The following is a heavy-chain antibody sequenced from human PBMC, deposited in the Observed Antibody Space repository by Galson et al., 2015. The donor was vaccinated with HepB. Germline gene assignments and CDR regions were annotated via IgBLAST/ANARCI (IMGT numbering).Heavy chain of an antibody. V-gene: IGHV3-33*08. CDR1: GFTISSYA. CDR3: ARDLGEYCSGGSCRRVGAFDI. J-gene: IGHJ3*02. D-gene: IGHD2-15*01. CDR2: IWYDGSNK. Sequence: SLRLSCAASGFTISSYAMHWVRQAPGKGLEWVAVIWYDGSNKYYADSVKGRFTISRDNSKNTLYLQMNSLRAEDTAVYYCARDLGEYCSGGSCRRVGAFDIWGQGTMVTVSS.